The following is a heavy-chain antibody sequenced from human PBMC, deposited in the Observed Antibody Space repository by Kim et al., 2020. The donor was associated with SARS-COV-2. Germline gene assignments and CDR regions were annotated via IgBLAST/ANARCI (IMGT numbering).Heavy chain of an antibody. D-gene: IGHD2-21*02. V-gene: IGHV4-31*03. Sequence: SETLSLTCTVSGGSISSGGYYWSWIRQHPGKGLEWIGYIYYSGSTYYNPSLKSRVTISVDTSKNQFSLKLSSVTAADTAVYYCARVRVVVTATLGWYFDYWGQGTLVTVSS. CDR1: GGSISSGGYY. J-gene: IGHJ4*02. CDR3: ARVRVVVTATLGWYFDY. CDR2: IYYSGST.